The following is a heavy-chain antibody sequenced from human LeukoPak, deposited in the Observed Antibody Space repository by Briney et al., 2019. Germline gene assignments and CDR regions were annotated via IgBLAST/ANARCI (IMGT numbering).Heavy chain of an antibody. CDR3: AKGIAPHPGTAPKYNFKN. CDR1: GYTFTDYY. J-gene: IGHJ3*01. V-gene: IGHV1-2*02. CDR2: INPNSGGT. Sequence: ASVKVSCKTSGYTFTDYYIHWVRQAPGQGLEWMAWINPNSGGTNYAQEFQGRVTLTRDTSITTAYMELSSLRSDDTAVYYCAKGIAPHPGTAPKYNFKNWGQGKMV. D-gene: IGHD1-20*01.